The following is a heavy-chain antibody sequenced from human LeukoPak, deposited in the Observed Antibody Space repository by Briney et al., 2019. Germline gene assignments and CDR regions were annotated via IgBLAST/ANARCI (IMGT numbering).Heavy chain of an antibody. J-gene: IGHJ6*02. CDR3: ARAGSSWYVSNGMDV. CDR2: IKSKTDGGTT. CDR1: GFTFSNAW. D-gene: IGHD6-13*01. V-gene: IGHV3-15*07. Sequence: PGGSLRLSCAASGFTFSNAWMNWVRQAPGKGLEWVGRIKSKTDGGTTDYAAPVKGRFTISRDNSKNALYLQMNSLRAEDTAVYYCARAGSSWYVSNGMDVWGQGTTVTVSS.